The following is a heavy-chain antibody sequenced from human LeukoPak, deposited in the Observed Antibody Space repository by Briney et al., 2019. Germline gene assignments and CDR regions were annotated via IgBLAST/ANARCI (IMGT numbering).Heavy chain of an antibody. CDR3: ARDPYSGSYGDYYFYYMDV. J-gene: IGHJ6*03. D-gene: IGHD1-26*01. V-gene: IGHV3-21*01. CDR2: ITSTSSYI. Sequence: TGGSLRLSCAASGFTFSNYNMNWVRQAPGKGLEWVSSITSTSSYIYYADSVKGRFTISRDNAENSLYLQMNSLRAEDTAVYYCARDPYSGSYGDYYFYYMDVWGKGTTVTISS. CDR1: GFTFSNYN.